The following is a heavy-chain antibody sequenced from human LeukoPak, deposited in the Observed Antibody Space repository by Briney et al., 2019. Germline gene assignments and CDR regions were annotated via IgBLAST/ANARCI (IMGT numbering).Heavy chain of an antibody. J-gene: IGHJ4*02. CDR2: IYHGGIT. V-gene: IGHV4-59*08. CDR1: NGSISTYY. Sequence: PSETLSLTCTVSNGSISTYYWSWLRQPPGKGLEWVGYIYHGGITTYNPSFKRRVTISVDSSKNHFSLTLTSLTAADTALYYCARHGGTLDYFDSWGPGSLVTVSS. CDR3: ARHGGTLDYFDS. D-gene: IGHD1-26*01.